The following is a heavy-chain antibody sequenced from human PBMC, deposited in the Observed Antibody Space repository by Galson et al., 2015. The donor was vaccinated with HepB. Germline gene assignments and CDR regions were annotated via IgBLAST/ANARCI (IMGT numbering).Heavy chain of an antibody. CDR1: GFTFSSYS. D-gene: IGHD6-19*01. J-gene: IGHJ3*02. V-gene: IGHV3-48*01. CDR2: ISSSSSTI. Sequence: SLRLSCAASGFTFSSYSMNWVRQAPGKGLEWVSYISSSSSTIYYADSVKGRFTISRDNAKNSLYLQMNSLRAEDTAVYYCARDAGGAVAGTPDAFDIWGQGTMVTVSS. CDR3: ARDAGGAVAGTPDAFDI.